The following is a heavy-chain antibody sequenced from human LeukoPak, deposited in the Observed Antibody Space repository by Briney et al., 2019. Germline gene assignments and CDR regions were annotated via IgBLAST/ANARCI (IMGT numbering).Heavy chain of an antibody. CDR3: ATQGLKGGWPDDY. J-gene: IGHJ4*02. CDR1: GFTFSSYG. D-gene: IGHD6-19*01. CDR2: IRYDGSNK. Sequence: PGGSLRLSCAASGFTFSSYGMHWVRQAPGKGLEWVAFIRYDGSNKYYADSVKGRFTISRDNSKNTLYLQMNSLRAEDTAVYYCATQGLKGGWPDDYWGQGTLVTVSS. V-gene: IGHV3-30*02.